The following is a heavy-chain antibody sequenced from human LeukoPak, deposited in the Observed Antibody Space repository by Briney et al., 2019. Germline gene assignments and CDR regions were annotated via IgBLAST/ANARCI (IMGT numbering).Heavy chain of an antibody. Sequence: SETLSLTCSVSGGSISNHYWSWIRQPPGKGLEWIGFTYYSGSTNYNPSLKSRVTISVDTSKNQFSVKLRSVTAADTAVYYCARLIAVAGFDCWGQGTLVTVSS. V-gene: IGHV4-59*11. J-gene: IGHJ4*02. CDR2: TYYSGST. CDR3: ARLIAVAGFDC. D-gene: IGHD6-19*01. CDR1: GGSISNHY.